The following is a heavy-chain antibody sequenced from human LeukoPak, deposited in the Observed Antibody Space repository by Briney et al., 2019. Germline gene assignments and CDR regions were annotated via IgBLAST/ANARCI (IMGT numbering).Heavy chain of an antibody. CDR1: GFTFSAYA. V-gene: IGHV3-64D*06. J-gene: IGHJ4*02. CDR2: INTSGDKT. Sequence: GGSLSHSCSGSGFTFSAYAIHWVRQAPGKGPEYVSLINTSGDKTYYADSVKGRFTISRDNSKNTVSLQMSSLRAEDTAMYYCVKDLYKGDTSTWYYFDYWGQGTPVTVSS. CDR3: VKDLYKGDTSTWYYFDY. D-gene: IGHD6-13*01.